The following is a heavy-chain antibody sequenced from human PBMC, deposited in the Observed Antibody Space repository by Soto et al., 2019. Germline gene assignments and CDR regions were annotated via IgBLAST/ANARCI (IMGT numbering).Heavy chain of an antibody. CDR1: GFTFSSYG. CDR2: IRGDGGQT. Sequence: GGSLRLSCTASGFTFSSYGMGWVRQAPGKGLQWVSTIRGDGGQTHYTDSVKGRFSISRDNSKNTVYLQMDSLRAEDTAMYFCARDVGLDSDDFFAYWGQGTQVTVSS. CDR3: ARDVGLDSDDFFAY. J-gene: IGHJ4*02. V-gene: IGHV3-23*01. D-gene: IGHD3-9*01.